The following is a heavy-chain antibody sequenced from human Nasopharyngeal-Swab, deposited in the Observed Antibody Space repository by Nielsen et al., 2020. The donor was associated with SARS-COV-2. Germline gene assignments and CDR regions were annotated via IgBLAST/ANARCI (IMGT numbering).Heavy chain of an antibody. CDR2: ISSSSSYI. CDR1: GFTFSSYS. CDR3: ARVGRGGSSSWYIHGTAYYFDY. D-gene: IGHD6-13*01. V-gene: IGHV3-21*01. Sequence: GESLKISCAASGFTFSSYSMNWVRQAPGKGLEWVSSISSSSSYIYYADSVKGRFTISRDNAKNSLYLQMNSLRAEDTAVYYCARVGRGGSSSWYIHGTAYYFDYWGQGTLVTVSS. J-gene: IGHJ4*02.